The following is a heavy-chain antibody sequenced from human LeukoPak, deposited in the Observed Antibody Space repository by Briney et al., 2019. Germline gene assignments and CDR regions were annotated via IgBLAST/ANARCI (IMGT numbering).Heavy chain of an antibody. CDR2: INHSGST. D-gene: IGHD3-22*01. J-gene: IGHJ4*02. CDR3: ARGYDSGYYPPHLDY. V-gene: IGHV4-34*01. Sequence: PSETLSLTCAVYGGSFSGYYWSWIRQPPGKGLEWIGEINHSGSTNYNPSLKSRVTISVDTSKNQFSLKLSSVTAADTAVYYCARGYDSGYYPPHLDYWGQGTLVTVSS. CDR1: GGSFSGYY.